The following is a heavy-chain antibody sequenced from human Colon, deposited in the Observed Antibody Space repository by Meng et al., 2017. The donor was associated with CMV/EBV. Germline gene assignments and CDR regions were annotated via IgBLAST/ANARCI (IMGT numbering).Heavy chain of an antibody. D-gene: IGHD3-3*01. Sequence: QGELVPSGAWVKKPGSAVKVSCKASGGTLSNYAINWVRQAPGQGLEWMGWINPVTGDTSYAQKFQVRVTMTRDTSISTAYMELSSLRSDDTAVYYCATFGGDFDYWGQGTLVTVSS. CDR1: GGTLSNYA. V-gene: IGHV1-2*02. CDR3: ATFGGDFDY. J-gene: IGHJ4*02. CDR2: INPVTGDT.